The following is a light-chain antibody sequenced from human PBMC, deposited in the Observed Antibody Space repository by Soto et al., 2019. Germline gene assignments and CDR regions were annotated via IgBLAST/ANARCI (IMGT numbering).Light chain of an antibody. CDR2: DDD. Sequence: QSVLSQPPSVSAAPGQRVTISCSGSSXNIGGNSVSWYQQLPGTAPKLLIYDDDQRPSGIPDRFSGSKSGTSATLGITGFQTGDEADYYCGSWDSSLSAYVFGTGTKVTV. CDR3: GSWDSSLSAYV. CDR1: SXNIGGNS. V-gene: IGLV1-51*01. J-gene: IGLJ1*01.